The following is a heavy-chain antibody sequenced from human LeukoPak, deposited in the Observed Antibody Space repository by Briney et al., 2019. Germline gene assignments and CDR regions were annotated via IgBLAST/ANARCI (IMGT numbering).Heavy chain of an antibody. CDR2: ISSASTYI. J-gene: IGHJ4*02. V-gene: IGHV3-21*01. CDR1: GFTFSSYS. Sequence: PWESLRLSCAASGFTFSSYSMNWVRQAPGKGLEWVSSISSASTYIYYADSVKGRFTISRDNAKNSLYLQMNSLRAEDTAMYYCARLVWDTTMADGDIDSWGQGTLLIVSS. CDR3: ARLVWDTTMADGDIDS. D-gene: IGHD5-18*01.